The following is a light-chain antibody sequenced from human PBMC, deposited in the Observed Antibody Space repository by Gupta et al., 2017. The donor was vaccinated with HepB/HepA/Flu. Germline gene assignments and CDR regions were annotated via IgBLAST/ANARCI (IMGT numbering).Light chain of an antibody. J-gene: IGKJ4*01. CDR3: QHTNSFSIT. CDR2: AAS. Sequence: DIQMTQSPSSVSASVGERVTITCRASQGISSWLAWYQQKPGKAPKLLIYAASRVQSGVPSRFSGSGSGTDFTLTISSRQPEDFATYYWQHTNSFSITFGRGTKVDIK. CDR1: QGISSW. V-gene: IGKV1-12*01.